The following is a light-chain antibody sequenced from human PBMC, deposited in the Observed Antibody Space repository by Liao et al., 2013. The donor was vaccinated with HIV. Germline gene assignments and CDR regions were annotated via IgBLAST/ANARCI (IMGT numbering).Light chain of an antibody. J-gene: IGLJ1*01. CDR1: KLGDEY. Sequence: SYELTQPPSVSVSPGQTASITCSGDKLGDEYTCWYQQKPGQSPVLVIYQDNKRPSGIPERFSGSNSGNTATLTISGTQPMDEADYYCQAWDSNTAFFGTGTKVTVL. CDR2: QDN. CDR3: QAWDSNTAF. V-gene: IGLV3-1*01.